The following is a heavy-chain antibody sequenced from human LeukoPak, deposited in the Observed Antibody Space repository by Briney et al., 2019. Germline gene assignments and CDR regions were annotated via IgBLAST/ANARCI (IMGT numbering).Heavy chain of an antibody. Sequence: VASVKVSCKASGYTFTGYYMHWVRQAPGQGLEWMGRINPNSGGTNYAQKFQGRVTMTRDTSISTAYMELRRLRSDDTAVYYCAREPDSSGYYPIDYWGQGTLVTVSS. CDR1: GYTFTGYY. J-gene: IGHJ4*02. CDR2: INPNSGGT. D-gene: IGHD3-22*01. V-gene: IGHV1-2*06. CDR3: AREPDSSGYYPIDY.